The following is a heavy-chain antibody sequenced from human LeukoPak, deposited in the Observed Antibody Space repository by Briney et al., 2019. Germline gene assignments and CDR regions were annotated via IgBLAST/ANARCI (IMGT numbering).Heavy chain of an antibody. J-gene: IGHJ4*02. D-gene: IGHD3-10*01. CDR1: GYTFTGDY. V-gene: IGHV1-2*02. Sequence: ASVKVSCEASGYTFTGDYMHWVRQAPGQGLEWMGWINPNSGGTNYAQKFQGRVTMTRDTSISTAYMELSRLRSDDTAVYYCARELDYYGSGSYWGQGTLVTVSS. CDR3: ARELDYYGSGSY. CDR2: INPNSGGT.